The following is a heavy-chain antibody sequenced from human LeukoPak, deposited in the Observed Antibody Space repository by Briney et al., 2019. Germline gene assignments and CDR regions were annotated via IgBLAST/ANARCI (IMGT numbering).Heavy chain of an antibody. D-gene: IGHD6-6*01. V-gene: IGHV3-7*01. CDR3: MAESSSPWEGY. CDR1: GFRFSRHW. CDR2: INEDGSVK. J-gene: IGHJ4*02. Sequence: GGPLRLSCADSGFRFSRHWMDWVRQAPGKGLEWVANINEDGSVKNYVDSVRGRFTISRDNAKNSLYLEMNSLRAEDTAVYYCMAESSSPWEGYWGQGTLVIVSS.